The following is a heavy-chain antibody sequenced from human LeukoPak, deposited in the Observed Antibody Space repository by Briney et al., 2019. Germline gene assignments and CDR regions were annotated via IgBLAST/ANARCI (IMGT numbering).Heavy chain of an antibody. Sequence: ASVKVSCKVSGYTLTELSMHWVRQAPGKGLEWMGGFDPEDGETIYAQKFQGRVTMTEDTSTDTAYMELSSLRSEDTAVYYCATGGYGSDSKSFDYWGQGTLVTVSS. CDR1: GYTLTELS. V-gene: IGHV1-24*01. CDR2: FDPEDGET. CDR3: ATGGYGSDSKSFDY. D-gene: IGHD3-10*01. J-gene: IGHJ4*02.